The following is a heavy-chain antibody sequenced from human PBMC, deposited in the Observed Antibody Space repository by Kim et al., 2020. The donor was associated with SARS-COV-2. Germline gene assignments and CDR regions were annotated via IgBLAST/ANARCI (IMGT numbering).Heavy chain of an antibody. CDR1: GFTFSSYG. Sequence: GGSLRLSCAASGFTFSSYGMHWVRQAPGKGLEWVAVISYDGSNKYYADSVKGRFTISRDNSKNTLYLQMNSLRAEDTAVYYCARDLGLWFGELSACFDYWGQGTLVTVSS. D-gene: IGHD3-10*01. CDR3: ARDLGLWFGELSACFDY. V-gene: IGHV3-33*05. CDR2: ISYDGSNK. J-gene: IGHJ4*02.